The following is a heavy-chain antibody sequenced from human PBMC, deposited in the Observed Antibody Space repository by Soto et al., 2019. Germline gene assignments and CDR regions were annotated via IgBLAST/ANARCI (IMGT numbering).Heavy chain of an antibody. J-gene: IGHJ4*02. CDR2: ISGSGIST. Sequence: GGSLRLSCAASGFTFSSYAMSWVRQAPGKGLEWVSAISGSGISTYYADSVKGRFTISRDNSKYTLYLQMNSLRAEDTAVYYCVTQKGYQQLAPFDFWGQGTLVTVSS. V-gene: IGHV3-23*01. CDR1: GFTFSSYA. CDR3: VTQKGYQQLAPFDF. D-gene: IGHD1-1*01.